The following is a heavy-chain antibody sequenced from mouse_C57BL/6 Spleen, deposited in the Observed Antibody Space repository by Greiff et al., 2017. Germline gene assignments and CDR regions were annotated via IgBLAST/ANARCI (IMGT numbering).Heavy chain of an antibody. CDR3: ARGDYYGSSHGYFDV. D-gene: IGHD1-1*01. CDR1: GFTFSDYG. Sequence: EVMLVESGGGLVKPGGSLKLSCAASGFTFSDYGMHWVRQAPEKGLEWVAYISSGSSTIYYADTVKGRFTISRDNAKNTLFLQMTSLRSEDTAMYYCARGDYYGSSHGYFDVWGTGTTVTVSS. CDR2: ISSGSSTI. J-gene: IGHJ1*03. V-gene: IGHV5-17*01.